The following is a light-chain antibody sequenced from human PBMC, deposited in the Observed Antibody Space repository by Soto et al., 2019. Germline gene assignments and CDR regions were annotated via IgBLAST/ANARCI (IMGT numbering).Light chain of an antibody. CDR3: RAYAGSPYLYV. CDR2: EVS. V-gene: IGLV2-8*01. Sequence: QSSVTQPPSASGSPGQSFTISCTGTSFDVGGYNYVSWYQQHPGKAPQVLMYEVSKRPSGVPDRFSGSKSGNTASLTVSGLQAEDEADYYCRAYAGSPYLYVFGSGTKVTVL. J-gene: IGLJ1*01. CDR1: SFDVGGYNY.